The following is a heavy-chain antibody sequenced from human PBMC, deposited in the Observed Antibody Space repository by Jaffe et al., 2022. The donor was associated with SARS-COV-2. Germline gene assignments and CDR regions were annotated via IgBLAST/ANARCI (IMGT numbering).Heavy chain of an antibody. CDR1: GFTFGDYA. CDR2: ITWNSNDV. V-gene: IGHV3-9*01. CDR3: AKDRGDYYYGMDV. Sequence: EEQLVESGGGLVQPGRSLRLSCAASGFTFGDYAMHWVRQAPGRGLEWVSGITWNSNDVGYAVSVKGRFTISRDNAKNSLYLQMDSLRAEDTALYYCAKDRGDYYYGMDVWGQGTTVTVSS. D-gene: IGHD2-15*01. J-gene: IGHJ6*02.